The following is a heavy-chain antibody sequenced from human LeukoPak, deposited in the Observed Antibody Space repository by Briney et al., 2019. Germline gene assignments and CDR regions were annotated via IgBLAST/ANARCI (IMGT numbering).Heavy chain of an antibody. V-gene: IGHV3-33*01. CDR3: ARVRWDCSSTSCSGGSNLNFDY. D-gene: IGHD2-2*01. Sequence: GGSLRLSCAASGFTFSSYGMHWVRQAPGKGLEWVAVIWYDGSNKYYADSVKGRFTISRDNSKNTLYLQTNSLRAEDTAVYYCARVRWDCSSTSCSGGSNLNFDYWGQGTLITVSS. CDR1: GFTFSSYG. J-gene: IGHJ4*02. CDR2: IWYDGSNK.